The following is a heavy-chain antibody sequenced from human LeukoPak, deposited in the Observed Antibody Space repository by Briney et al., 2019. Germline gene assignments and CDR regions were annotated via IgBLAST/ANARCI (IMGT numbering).Heavy chain of an antibody. J-gene: IGHJ3*02. V-gene: IGHV3-48*04. CDR2: ISSCSSTI. CDR3: ARGPTLYGPPNVFDI. Sequence: PGGPLRLPCAASGFTFSSYSMNWVRQAPGKGLEWVSYISSCSSTIYYADSVKGRFTISRDNAKNSLYLQMNSLRAEDTALYYCARGPTLYGPPNVFDIWGQGTIVTVSS. D-gene: IGHD3-10*01. CDR1: GFTFSSYS.